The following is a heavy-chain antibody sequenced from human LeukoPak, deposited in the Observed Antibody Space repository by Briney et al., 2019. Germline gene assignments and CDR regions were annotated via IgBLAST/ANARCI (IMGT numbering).Heavy chain of an antibody. V-gene: IGHV3-30-3*01. Sequence: GRSLRLSCAASGFTFSSYAMHWVRQAPGKGLEWVAVISYDGSNKYYADSVKGRFTISRDNSKNTLYLQMNSLRAEDTALYYCAKDLGVALDYWGQGTLVTVSS. J-gene: IGHJ4*02. CDR2: ISYDGSNK. CDR1: GFTFSSYA. CDR3: AKDLGVALDY.